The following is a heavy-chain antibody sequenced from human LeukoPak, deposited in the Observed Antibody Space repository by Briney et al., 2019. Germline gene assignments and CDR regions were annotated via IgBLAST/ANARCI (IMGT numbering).Heavy chain of an antibody. CDR1: GFTFSSYS. D-gene: IGHD5-18*01. V-gene: IGHV3-23*01. J-gene: IGHJ4*02. CDR3: AKDPLNTVMVSPTFDY. CDR2: ISGSGGST. Sequence: GGSLRLSCAASGFTFSSYSMNWVRQAPGKGLEWVSAISGSGGSTYYADSVKGRFTISRDNSKNTLYLQMNSLRAEDTAVYYCAKDPLNTVMVSPTFDYWGQGTLVTVSS.